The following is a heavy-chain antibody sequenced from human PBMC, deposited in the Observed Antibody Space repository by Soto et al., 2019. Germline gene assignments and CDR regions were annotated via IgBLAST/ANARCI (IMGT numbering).Heavy chain of an antibody. Sequence: QVPLVESGGGVVQPGRSLRLSCAASGFTFSSYGMHWVRQAPGKGLEWVAVISYGGGNEYYADSVKGRFTISRDNSKNTLYLQMNSLRAEDTAVYYCAKDLRFLEWPRGMDVWGQGTTVTVSS. D-gene: IGHD3-3*01. V-gene: IGHV3-30*18. CDR1: GFTFSSYG. CDR2: ISYGGGNE. J-gene: IGHJ6*02. CDR3: AKDLRFLEWPRGMDV.